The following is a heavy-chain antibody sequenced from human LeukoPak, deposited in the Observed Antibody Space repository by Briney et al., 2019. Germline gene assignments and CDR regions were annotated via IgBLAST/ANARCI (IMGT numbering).Heavy chain of an antibody. J-gene: IGHJ4*02. D-gene: IGHD3-16*01. CDR2: INPNSGTT. V-gene: IGHV1-2*02. CDR3: ASLRLIDY. Sequence: ASVKVSCKASGYTFIGYYMHWVRQAPGQGLEWMGCINPNSGTTNYAQKFQGRVTMTRDTSITTAYMELSGLRSDDTAVYYCASLRLIDYWGQGTRVTAAS. CDR1: GYTFIGYY.